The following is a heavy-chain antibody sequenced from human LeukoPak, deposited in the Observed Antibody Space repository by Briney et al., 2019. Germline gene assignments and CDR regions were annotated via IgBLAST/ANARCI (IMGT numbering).Heavy chain of an antibody. D-gene: IGHD5-18*01. V-gene: IGHV1-2*02. J-gene: IGHJ6*03. CDR1: GYTFTGYY. CDR2: INPNSGGT. Sequence: ASVKVSCKASGYTFTGYYMHWVRQAPGQGLEWMGWINPNSGGTNYAQKFQGRVTMTRDTSISTAYMELGRLRSDDTAVYYCARAGARGYSYGDYYYYYMDVWGKGTTVTVSS. CDR3: ARAGARGYSYGDYYYYYMDV.